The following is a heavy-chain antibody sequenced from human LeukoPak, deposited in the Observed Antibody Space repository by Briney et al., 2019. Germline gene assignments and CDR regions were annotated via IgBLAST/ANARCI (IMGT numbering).Heavy chain of an antibody. CDR1: GFTFSTYW. CDR2: ISGSGGTT. CDR3: AKAPTNGYYYYDY. V-gene: IGHV3-23*01. Sequence: PGGSLRLSCAASGFTFSTYWMSWVRQAPGKGLDWVSTISGSGGTTYYADSVKGRFTISRDNSKNTLYLQMDSLRADDTAVYYCAKAPTNGYYYYDYWGQGTLVTVSS. D-gene: IGHD2-8*01. J-gene: IGHJ4*02.